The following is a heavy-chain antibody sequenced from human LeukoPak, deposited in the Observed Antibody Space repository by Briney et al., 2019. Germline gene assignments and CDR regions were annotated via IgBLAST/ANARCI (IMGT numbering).Heavy chain of an antibody. J-gene: IGHJ3*02. V-gene: IGHV3-23*01. CDR3: AKDGFLLWRGAFDI. D-gene: IGHD2-21*01. Sequence: GGSLRLSCAASGFTFSNYAMTWARQAPGKGLEWVSAISGSGGSTYYTDSVKGRFTISRDNSKNTLWLQMNSLRAEDTAVYYCAKDGFLLWRGAFDIWGQGTMVTVSS. CDR1: GFTFSNYA. CDR2: ISGSGGST.